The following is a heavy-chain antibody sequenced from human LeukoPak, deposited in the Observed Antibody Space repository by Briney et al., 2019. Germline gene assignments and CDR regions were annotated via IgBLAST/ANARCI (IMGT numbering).Heavy chain of an antibody. Sequence: GGSLRLSCAASRFTFSSYGMHWVRQAPGKGLEWVAVIWYDGSNKYYADSVKGRFTISRDNSKNTLYLQMNSLRAEDTAVYYCARSDDYYDSSGYSNWFDPWGQGTLVTVSS. V-gene: IGHV3-33*01. CDR3: ARSDDYYDSSGYSNWFDP. D-gene: IGHD3-22*01. J-gene: IGHJ5*02. CDR2: IWYDGSNK. CDR1: RFTFSSYG.